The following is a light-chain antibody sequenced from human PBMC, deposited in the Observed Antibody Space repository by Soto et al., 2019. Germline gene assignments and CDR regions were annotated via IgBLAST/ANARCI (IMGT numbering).Light chain of an antibody. J-gene: IGLJ1*01. CDR3: CSHVGSYTYV. V-gene: IGLV2-11*01. CDR1: SSDVGGYNY. CDR2: DVN. Sequence: QSALTQPRSVSGSPGQSVTISCTGTSSDVGGYNYVSWYQQHPGKAPKVMIYDVNKRPSGVPDRFSGSKSGNTASLTISGLQAEDEADYYCCSHVGSYTYVFGTGTKLTVL.